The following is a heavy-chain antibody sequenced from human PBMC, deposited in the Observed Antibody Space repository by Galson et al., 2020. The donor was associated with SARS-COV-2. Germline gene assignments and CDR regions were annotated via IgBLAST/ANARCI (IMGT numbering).Heavy chain of an antibody. V-gene: IGHV3-21*06. J-gene: IGHJ4*02. D-gene: IGHD5-18*01. Sequence: NSGGSLSLTCAASGFTFSSYSMNWVRQAPGKGLEGVASISGTSTNIYYADSVKGRFTISRDNAKNSLYLQMNSLGTEDTAVYYCTRERGYSYGYSDYWGQGTLVTVSS. CDR3: TRERGYSYGYSDY. CDR1: GFTFSSYS. CDR2: ISGTSTNI.